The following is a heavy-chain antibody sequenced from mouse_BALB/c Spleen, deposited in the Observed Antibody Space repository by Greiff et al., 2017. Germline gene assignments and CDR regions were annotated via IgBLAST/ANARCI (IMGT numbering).Heavy chain of an antibody. CDR1: GFNIKDTY. J-gene: IGHJ2*01. CDR3: ASPYYYGSSHFDY. Sequence: VQLQQSGAELVKPGASVKLSCTASGFNIKDTYMHWVKQRPEQGLEWIGRIDPANGNTKYDPKFQGKATITADTSSNTAYLQLCSLTSEDTAVYYCASPYYYGSSHFDYWGQGTTLTVSS. V-gene: IGHV14-3*02. CDR2: IDPANGNT. D-gene: IGHD1-1*01.